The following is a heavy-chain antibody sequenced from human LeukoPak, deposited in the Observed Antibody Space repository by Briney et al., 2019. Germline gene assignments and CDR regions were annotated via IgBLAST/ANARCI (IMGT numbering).Heavy chain of an antibody. D-gene: IGHD2-15*01. V-gene: IGHV3-53*01. CDR3: ARGYCTSGTCYSGDY. CDR2: IYSDNT. J-gene: IGHJ4*02. Sequence: PGGSLRLSCTVSGFTVSSNSMSWVRKAPGKGLEGVSFIYSDNTHYSDSVKGRFTISRDNSKNTLYLQMNNLKTEDTAVYYCARGYCTSGTCYSGDYWGRGTLVTVSS. CDR1: GFTVSSNS.